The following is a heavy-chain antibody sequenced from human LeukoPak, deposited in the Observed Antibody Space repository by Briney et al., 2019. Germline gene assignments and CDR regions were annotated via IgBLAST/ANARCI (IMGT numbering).Heavy chain of an antibody. J-gene: IGHJ6*02. CDR1: GFTFGSYD. CDR3: ARSGYYHYYGLDV. V-gene: IGHV3-13*04. Sequence: GGSLRLSCVASGFTFGSYDMHWVRQTTGKGLEWVSAIGTADDTFYPASVKGRFTISRDDAKNSLYLQMSNLRVGDTAVYYCARSGYYHYYGLDVWGQGTTVTVSS. D-gene: IGHD6-25*01. CDR2: IGTADDT.